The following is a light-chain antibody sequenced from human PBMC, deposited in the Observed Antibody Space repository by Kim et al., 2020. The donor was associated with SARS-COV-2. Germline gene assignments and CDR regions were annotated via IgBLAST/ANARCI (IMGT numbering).Light chain of an antibody. CDR3: LLYYGGDWV. CDR2: STT. CDR1: PGAVTSGYY. J-gene: IGLJ3*02. Sequence: GGTVTLTCAASPGAVTSGYYPTWFQQKPGQVPRALIYSTTKKHSWTPARFSGTLLGGKAALTLSGVQPEDEAEYYCLLYYGGDWVFGGGTQLTVL. V-gene: IGLV7-43*01.